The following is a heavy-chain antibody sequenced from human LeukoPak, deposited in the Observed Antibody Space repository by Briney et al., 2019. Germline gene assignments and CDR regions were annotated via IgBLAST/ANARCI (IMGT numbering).Heavy chain of an antibody. D-gene: IGHD5-12*01. CDR3: AKVAYSGYPGMDV. CDR2: LSGSGGST. V-gene: IGHV3-23*01. Sequence: PGGSLRLSCAAFGFTFSSDAMSWVRQAPGKGLEWVSGLSGSGGSTYYVDSVKGRFSISRDNSKNTLYLQMNSLRAEDTAVYYCAKVAYSGYPGMDVWGQGTTVTVSS. J-gene: IGHJ6*02. CDR1: GFTFSSDA.